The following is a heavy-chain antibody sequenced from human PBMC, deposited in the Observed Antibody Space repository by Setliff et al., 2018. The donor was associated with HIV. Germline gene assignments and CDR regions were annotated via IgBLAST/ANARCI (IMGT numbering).Heavy chain of an antibody. D-gene: IGHD5-18*01. V-gene: IGHV4-34*01. CDR1: GGSLSGDY. CDR3: ARVFVDTAVLRVLEYYFDS. J-gene: IGHJ4*02. CDR2: INHRGST. Sequence: PSETLSLTCAVYGGSLSGDYWSWIRQPPGKGLEWIGEINHRGSTNYNPSLKSRVTVSVDTSKNQFSLRMRSVTAADTAVYYCARVFVDTAVLRVLEYYFDSWGRGTLVTVSS.